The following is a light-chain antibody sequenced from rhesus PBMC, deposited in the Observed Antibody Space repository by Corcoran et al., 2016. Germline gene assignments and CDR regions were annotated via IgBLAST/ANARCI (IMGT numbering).Light chain of an antibody. V-gene: IGKV3-31*01. J-gene: IGKJ1*01. CDR2: RTP. Sequence: EIVLTQSPTSMAVSQGERVTISCTASSSVSTSYLHWYQQKPGFPPSLLVYRTPSLASGVPPRVSGSGSGTSYTLTISSLEAEYAANYYFQQGNSVPPTFGQGTKVEIK. CDR3: QQGNSVPPT. CDR1: SSVSTSY.